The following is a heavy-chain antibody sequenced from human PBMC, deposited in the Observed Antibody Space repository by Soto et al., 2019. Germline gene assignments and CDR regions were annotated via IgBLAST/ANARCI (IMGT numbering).Heavy chain of an antibody. CDR3: AIVLSYGPLGMDV. CDR1: GFTFSSYG. Sequence: GGSLRLSCAASGFTFSSYGMHWVRQAPGKGLEWVAVIWYDGSNKYYADSVKGRFTISRDNSKNTLYLQMNSLRAEDTAVYYCAIVLSYGPLGMDVWGQGTTVTVSS. CDR2: IWYDGSNK. D-gene: IGHD5-18*01. V-gene: IGHV3-33*01. J-gene: IGHJ6*02.